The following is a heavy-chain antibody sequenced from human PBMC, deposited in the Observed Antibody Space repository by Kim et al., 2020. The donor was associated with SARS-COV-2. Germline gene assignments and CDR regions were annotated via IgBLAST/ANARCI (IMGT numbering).Heavy chain of an antibody. Sequence: SETLSLTCAVYGGSFSGYYWSWIRQPPGKGLEWIGEINHSGSTNYNPSLKSRVTISVDTSKNQFSLKLSSVTAADTAVYYCARGVTRYGMDVWGQGTTVTVSS. CDR1: GGSFSGYY. CDR2: INHSGST. V-gene: IGHV4-34*01. J-gene: IGHJ6*02. CDR3: ARGVTRYGMDV.